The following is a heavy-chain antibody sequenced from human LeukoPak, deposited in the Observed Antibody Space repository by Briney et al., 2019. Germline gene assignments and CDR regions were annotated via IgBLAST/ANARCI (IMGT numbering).Heavy chain of an antibody. CDR1: GYTFTDNY. CDR3: GRDGYGDYVYFDF. D-gene: IGHD3-16*01. V-gene: IGHV1-2*02. J-gene: IGHJ4*02. Sequence: ASVKVSCKASGYTFTDNYIHWVRQAPGQGLEWMGYINPSSGVANPAQKFQGRITLSRDTSISTADVELSKLRADDTAFYYCGRDGYGDYVYFDFWGQGSLVIVSA. CDR2: INPSSGVA.